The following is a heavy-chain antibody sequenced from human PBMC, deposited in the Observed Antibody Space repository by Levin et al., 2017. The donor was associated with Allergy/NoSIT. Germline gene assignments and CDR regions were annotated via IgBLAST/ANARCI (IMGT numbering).Heavy chain of an antibody. D-gene: IGHD6-13*01. J-gene: IGHJ3*02. Sequence: PGGSLRLSCAASGFTFSDYYMSWIRQAPGKGLEWVSYISSSGSTIYYADSVKGRFTISRDNAKNSLYLQMNSLRAEDTAVYYCASKDSSSWYGGSDDAFDIWGQGTMVTVSS. CDR3: ASKDSSSWYGGSDDAFDI. V-gene: IGHV3-11*01. CDR2: ISSSGSTI. CDR1: GFTFSDYY.